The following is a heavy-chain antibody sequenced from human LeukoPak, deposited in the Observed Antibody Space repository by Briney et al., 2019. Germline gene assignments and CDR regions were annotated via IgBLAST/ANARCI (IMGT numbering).Heavy chain of an antibody. CDR1: GRTFSSYA. CDR3: ARGLRDGYNYDYFDY. J-gene: IGHJ4*02. V-gene: IGHV1-69*05. D-gene: IGHD5-24*01. Sequence: SVKVSCKASGRTFSSYAISWVRQAPGQGLEWMGRIIPIFGTANYAQKFQGRVTITTYESTSTAYMELSSLKSEDTAVYYCARGLRDGYNYDYFDYWGQGTLVTVSS. CDR2: IIPIFGTA.